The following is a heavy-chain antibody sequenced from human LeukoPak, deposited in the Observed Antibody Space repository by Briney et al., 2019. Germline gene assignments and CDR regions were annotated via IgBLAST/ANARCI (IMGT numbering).Heavy chain of an antibody. J-gene: IGHJ4*02. D-gene: IGHD6-19*01. CDR3: ATGPQLGGWYSTDY. CDR1: GGTFSDYG. V-gene: IGHV1-69*06. Sequence: GASVKVSCKASGGTFSDYGISWVRQAPGQGLEWMGGIIPIFGTGNYAQKFQGRVTLTADKSTSTTYMELSSLRSEDTAVYYCATGPQLGGWYSTDYWGQGTLVTVSS. CDR2: IIPIFGTG.